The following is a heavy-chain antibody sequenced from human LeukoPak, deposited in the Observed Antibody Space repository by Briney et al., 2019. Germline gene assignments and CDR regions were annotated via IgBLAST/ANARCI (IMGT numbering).Heavy chain of an antibody. J-gene: IGHJ4*02. V-gene: IGHV4-4*07. CDR1: GGSISSYY. CDR3: ARSLDFWSGYNFDY. Sequence: SETLSLTCTISGGSISSYYWSWIRQPAGKGLEWIGRIYTSGSTNYNPSLKSRVTMSVDTSKNQFSLKLSSVTAADTAVYYCARSLDFWSGYNFDYWGQGTLVTVSS. D-gene: IGHD3-3*01. CDR2: IYTSGST.